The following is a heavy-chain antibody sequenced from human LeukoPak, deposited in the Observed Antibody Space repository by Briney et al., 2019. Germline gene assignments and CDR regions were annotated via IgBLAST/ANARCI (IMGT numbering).Heavy chain of an antibody. CDR3: ANSRGEVAGRDY. CDR1: GFTFSSYA. V-gene: IGHV3-23*01. J-gene: IGHJ4*02. CDR2: ISGSGGST. Sequence: GGSLTLFCAASGFTFSSYAMSWVRQSPGKGLEWVSAISGSGGSTYYADSVKGRFTISRDNSKNTLYLQMNSLRAEDTAVYYCANSRGEVAGRDYWGQGTLVTVSS. D-gene: IGHD6-19*01.